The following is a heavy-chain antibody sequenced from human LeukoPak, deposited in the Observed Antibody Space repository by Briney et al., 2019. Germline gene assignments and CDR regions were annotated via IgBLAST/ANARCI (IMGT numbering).Heavy chain of an antibody. Sequence: PSETLSLTCTVSGCSISSHYWSWIRQPPGKGLEWMGYIYYSGSTNYNPSLKSRVTISVDTSKNQFSLKLSSVTAADTAVYYCARGYSNQYYYYYYMDVWGKGTTVTVSS. CDR3: ARGYSNQYYYYYYMDV. D-gene: IGHD4-11*01. V-gene: IGHV4-59*11. J-gene: IGHJ6*03. CDR2: IYYSGST. CDR1: GCSISSHY.